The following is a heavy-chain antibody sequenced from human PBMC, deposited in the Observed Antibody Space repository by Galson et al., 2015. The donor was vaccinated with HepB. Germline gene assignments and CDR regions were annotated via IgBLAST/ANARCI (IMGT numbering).Heavy chain of an antibody. CDR1: GFTFSTHW. Sequence: SLRLSCAASGFTFSTHWMSWVRQAPGKGLEWVANIKQDGSEKFYVDSVKGRFTISRDNAKKSLYLQMNTLRAEDTAVYYCVRDVAEAVVGSFDIWGQGTMVTVSS. D-gene: IGHD6-19*01. V-gene: IGHV3-7*01. J-gene: IGHJ3*02. CDR3: VRDVAEAVVGSFDI. CDR2: IKQDGSEK.